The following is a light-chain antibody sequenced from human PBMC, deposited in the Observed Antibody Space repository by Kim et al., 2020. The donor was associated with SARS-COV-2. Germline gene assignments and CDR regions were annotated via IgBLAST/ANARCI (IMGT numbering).Light chain of an antibody. J-gene: IGLJ2*01. CDR1: GTNNGSNY. Sequence: GQVLSTFRAGRGTNNGSNYVMGYQQAPGAAPNLLLFATDQRPSGVPDRFSGSKSGTSASLAISGLRSEDEADYYCATWDDSLSGRVFGGGTQLTVL. CDR2: ATD. CDR3: ATWDDSLSGRV. V-gene: IGLV1-47*01.